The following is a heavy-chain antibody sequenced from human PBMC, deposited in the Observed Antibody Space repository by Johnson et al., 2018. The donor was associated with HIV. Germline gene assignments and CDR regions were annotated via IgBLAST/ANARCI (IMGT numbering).Heavy chain of an antibody. Sequence: VQLVESGGGVVQPGRSLRLSCAASGFTFDGYAMYWVRQGPGKGLEWVSGINWNSNSTAYADSVKGRFTISRDNSKNTLYLQMNSLRAEDTAVYYCAREPSIAAAGGDGAFDIWGRGTMLTVSS. CDR3: AREPSIAAAGGDGAFDI. CDR1: GFTFDGYA. CDR2: INWNSNST. D-gene: IGHD6-13*01. V-gene: IGHV3-9*01. J-gene: IGHJ3*02.